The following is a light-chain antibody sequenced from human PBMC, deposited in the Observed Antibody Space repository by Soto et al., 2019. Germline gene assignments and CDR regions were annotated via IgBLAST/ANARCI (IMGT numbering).Light chain of an antibody. J-gene: IGKJ1*01. CDR3: QQYYSVPWT. CDR1: QSVLYSSNNKNY. Sequence: DIVMSQSPDSLAVSLGERATINCKSSQSVLYSSNNKNYLAWYQQKPGQPPNLLIYWASTRESGVPDRFSGSGSGKDFTLTISSLQSEDVAVYYCQQYYSVPWTFGQGTKVEIK. CDR2: WAS. V-gene: IGKV4-1*01.